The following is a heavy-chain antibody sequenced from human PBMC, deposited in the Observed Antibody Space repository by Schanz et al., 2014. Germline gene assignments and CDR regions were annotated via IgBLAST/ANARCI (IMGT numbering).Heavy chain of an antibody. CDR1: GGSISSFY. V-gene: IGHV4-4*07. CDR3: ARAVGGNSALEWFDP. Sequence: QVQLQESGPGLVKSSETLSLTCTVSGGSISSFYWGWIRQPAGKGLEWIGRIYTSGSTNYNPSLKSRVTMSLDTSKNQFSRKRSSVTAADTAVYYCARAVGGNSALEWFDPWGQGTLVTVSS. D-gene: IGHD2-21*01. CDR2: IYTSGST. J-gene: IGHJ5*02.